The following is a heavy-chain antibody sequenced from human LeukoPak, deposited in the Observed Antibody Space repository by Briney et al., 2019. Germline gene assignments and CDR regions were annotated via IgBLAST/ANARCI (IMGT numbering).Heavy chain of an antibody. D-gene: IGHD3-16*01. CDR2: IYYSGST. CDR1: GGSISSYY. CDR3: ARSGGPDDFFY. J-gene: IGHJ4*02. Sequence: SETLSLTCTVSGGSISSYYWSWIRQPAGKGLEWIGSIYYSGSTYYNPSLKSRVTISVDTSKHQFSLKLSSVTAADTAVYYCARSGGPDDFFYWGQGTLVTVSS. V-gene: IGHV4-59*05.